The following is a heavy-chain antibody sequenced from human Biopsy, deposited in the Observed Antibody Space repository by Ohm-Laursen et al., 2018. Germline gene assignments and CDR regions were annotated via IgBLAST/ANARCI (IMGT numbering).Heavy chain of an antibody. D-gene: IGHD3-9*01. CDR1: GYTFISYD. J-gene: IGHJ6*02. CDR2: MNPNSGKT. Sequence: SVKVSCKASGYTFISYDIDWVRQATGQGLEWMGWMNPNSGKTGYAQNLQGRVTMTTDTSAATAYMELRSLRSDDTAVYYCARDCQPYLVTIHYYYYGMDVWGQGTTVTVSS. CDR3: ARDCQPYLVTIHYYYYGMDV. V-gene: IGHV1-8*01.